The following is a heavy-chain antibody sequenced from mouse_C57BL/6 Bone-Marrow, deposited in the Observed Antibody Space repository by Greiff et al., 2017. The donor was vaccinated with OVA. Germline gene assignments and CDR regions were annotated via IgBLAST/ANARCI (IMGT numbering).Heavy chain of an antibody. Sequence: EVQLQESGGGLVKPGGSLKLSCAASGFTFSSYAMSWVRQTPEKRLEWVATISDGGSYTYYPDNVKGRFTISRDTSKNNPYLQLSHLKSEDTAMYYGAGGPGGVRRGAWFAYWGQGTLVTVSA. V-gene: IGHV5-4*01. CDR1: GFTFSSYA. J-gene: IGHJ3*01. CDR3: AGGPGGVRRGAWFAY. D-gene: IGHD2-14*01. CDR2: ISDGGSYT.